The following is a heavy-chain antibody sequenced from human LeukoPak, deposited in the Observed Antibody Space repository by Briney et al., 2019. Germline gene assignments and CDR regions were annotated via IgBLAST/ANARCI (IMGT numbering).Heavy chain of an antibody. Sequence: ASVKVSCKTYGYTFTDYYMHWVRQAPGQGLEWMRRISLRSGGTTYAQKFQGRVTVTRDTSISTVYMELSRLRSDDTAVYYCRLVTMGDYWGQGTLVTVSS. CDR1: GYTFTDYY. J-gene: IGHJ4*02. CDR3: RLVTMGDY. CDR2: ISLRSGGT. D-gene: IGHD4-23*01. V-gene: IGHV1-2*06.